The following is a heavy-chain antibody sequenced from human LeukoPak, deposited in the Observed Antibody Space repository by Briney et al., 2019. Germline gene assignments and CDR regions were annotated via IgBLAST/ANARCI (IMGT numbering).Heavy chain of an antibody. CDR1: GYIFTGYY. D-gene: IGHD3-10*01. Sequence: AAAVTVSCMASGYIFTGYYIHGVGQARGQGVEGMGCSKPNSGDTNYARKFQGRVTMTRGTSISTAYMELSRLRSDDTAVYYCARNTNYYGLGHSFDYWGQGTLVTVSS. CDR3: ARNTNYYGLGHSFDY. CDR2: SKPNSGDT. V-gene: IGHV1-2*02. J-gene: IGHJ4*02.